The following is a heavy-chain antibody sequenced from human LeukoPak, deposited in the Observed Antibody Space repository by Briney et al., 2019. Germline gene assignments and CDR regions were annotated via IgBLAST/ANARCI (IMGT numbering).Heavy chain of an antibody. CDR1: GGSISSGGYY. V-gene: IGHV4-30-2*01. Sequence: SETLSLTCTVSGGSISSGGYYWSWIRQPPGKGLEWIGYIYHSGSTYYNPSLKSRVTISVGRSKTQFSLKLSSVTAADTAVYYCARGRGVVVPAATRPWWFDPWGQGTLVTVSS. J-gene: IGHJ5*02. D-gene: IGHD2-2*01. CDR3: ARGRGVVVPAATRPWWFDP. CDR2: IYHSGST.